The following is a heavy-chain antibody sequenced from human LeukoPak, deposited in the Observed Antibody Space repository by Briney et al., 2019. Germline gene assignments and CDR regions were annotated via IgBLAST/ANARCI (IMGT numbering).Heavy chain of an antibody. CDR3: ARDIVLMDYYYYGMDV. J-gene: IGHJ6*02. V-gene: IGHV3-48*01. D-gene: IGHD2-8*01. CDR1: GFTFSSYS. Sequence: PGGSLRLSCAASGFTFSSYSMNWVRQAPGKGLEWVSYISSSSSTIYYADSVKGRFTISRDNAKNSLYLQMNSLRAEDTAVYYCARDIVLMDYYYYGMDVWGRGTTVTVSS. CDR2: ISSSSSTI.